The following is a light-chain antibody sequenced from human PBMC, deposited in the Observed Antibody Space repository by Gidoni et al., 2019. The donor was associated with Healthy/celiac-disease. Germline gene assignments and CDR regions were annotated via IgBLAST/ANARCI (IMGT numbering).Light chain of an antibody. CDR1: SSNIGSNY. V-gene: IGLV1-47*01. CDR3: AAWDDSLSGVV. CDR2: RNN. J-gene: IGLJ2*01. Sequence: QSVLTQPPSVSGTPGQRVTIPCSGSSSNIGSNYVYWYQQLPGTAPTLLIYRNNQRPSGVPDRFSGSKSGTSASLAISGLRSEDEADYYCAAWDDSLSGVVFGGGTKLTVL.